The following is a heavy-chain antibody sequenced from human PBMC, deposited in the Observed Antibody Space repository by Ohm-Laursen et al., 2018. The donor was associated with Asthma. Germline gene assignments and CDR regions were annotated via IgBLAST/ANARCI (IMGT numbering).Heavy chain of an antibody. J-gene: IGHJ4*02. D-gene: IGHD2-2*01. Sequence: GSLRLSCAASGFTFSSYYMNWVRQAPGKGLEWVANIKQDGTEEFYVDSVKGRFTISRDNAKNLLFLEMINLRAEDTAVYYCATLSWYASQYWGQGTLVTVSS. CDR3: ATLSWYASQY. CDR2: IKQDGTEE. V-gene: IGHV3-7*01. CDR1: GFTFSSYY.